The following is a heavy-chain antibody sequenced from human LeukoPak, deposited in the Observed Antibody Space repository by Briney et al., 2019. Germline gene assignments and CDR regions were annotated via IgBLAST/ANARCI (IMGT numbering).Heavy chain of an antibody. CDR3: ARAEAGSAVTTGFYFDY. J-gene: IGHJ4*02. D-gene: IGHD4-17*01. CDR1: GGSFSGYY. CDR2: IYYSGST. V-gene: IGHV4-31*11. Sequence: PSETLSLTCAVYGGSFSGYYWSWIRQHPGKGLEWIGYIYYSGSTYYNPSLKSRVTISVDTSKNQFSLKLSSVTAADTAVYYCARAEAGSAVTTGFYFDYWGQGTLVTVSS.